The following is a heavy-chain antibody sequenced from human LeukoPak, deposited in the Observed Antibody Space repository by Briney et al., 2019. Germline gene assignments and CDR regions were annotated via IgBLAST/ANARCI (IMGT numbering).Heavy chain of an antibody. J-gene: IGHJ3*02. D-gene: IGHD1-26*01. Sequence: GGSLRLSCAASGFTFSSYWMHWVRQAPGKGLVWVSRINSDGSSTSYADSVKGRFTISRDNAKNTLYLQMNSLRAEDTAVYYCARVSWELEFGSAFDIWGQGTMVTVSS. CDR1: GFTFSSYW. CDR3: ARVSWELEFGSAFDI. CDR2: INSDGSST. V-gene: IGHV3-74*01.